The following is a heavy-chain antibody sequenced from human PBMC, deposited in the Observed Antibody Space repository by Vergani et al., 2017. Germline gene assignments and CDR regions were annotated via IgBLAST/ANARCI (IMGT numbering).Heavy chain of an antibody. CDR2: IIPILGIA. CDR3: ARDLYGDYPYYYYYMDV. CDR1: GGTFSSYT. V-gene: IGHV1-69*08. D-gene: IGHD4-17*01. J-gene: IGHJ6*03. Sequence: QVQLVQSGAEVKKPGSSVKVSCKASGGTFSSYTISWVRQAPGQGLEWMGRIIPILGIANYAQKFQGRVTITADKSTSTAYMELSSLRSEDTAVYYCARDLYGDYPYYYYYMDVWGKGTTVTVSS.